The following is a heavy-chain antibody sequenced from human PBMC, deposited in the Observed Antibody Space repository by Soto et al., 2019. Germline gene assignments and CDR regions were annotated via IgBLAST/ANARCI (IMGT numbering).Heavy chain of an antibody. Sequence: GSSVKVSCKASGYTFTSYAMHWVRQAPGQRLEWMGWINAGNGNTKYSQKFQGRVTITRDTSASTAYMELSSLRSEDTAVYYCARVANALEQLNWFDHWGQGTLVPVSS. CDR2: INAGNGNT. CDR1: GYTFTSYA. J-gene: IGHJ5*02. D-gene: IGHD6-13*01. V-gene: IGHV1-3*01. CDR3: ARVANALEQLNWFDH.